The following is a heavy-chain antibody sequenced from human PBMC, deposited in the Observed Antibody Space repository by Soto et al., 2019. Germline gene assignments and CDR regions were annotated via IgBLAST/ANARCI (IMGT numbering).Heavy chain of an antibody. J-gene: IGHJ5*02. CDR2: INHSGST. Sequence: PSETLSLTCAVYGGSFSGYYWSWTRQPPGKGLEWIGEINHSGSTNYNPSLKSRVTISVDTSKNQFSLKLSSVTAADTAVYYCARGGRLRFYNWFDPWGQGTLVTVSS. D-gene: IGHD5-12*01. V-gene: IGHV4-34*01. CDR3: ARGGRLRFYNWFDP. CDR1: GGSFSGYY.